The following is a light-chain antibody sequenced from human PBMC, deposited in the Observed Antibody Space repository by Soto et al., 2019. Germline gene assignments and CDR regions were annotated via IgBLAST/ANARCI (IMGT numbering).Light chain of an antibody. Sequence: DIQLTQSPSFLSASVGDRVTIASRASQGISSYLAWYQQKPGKAPKLLIYAASTLQSGVPSRFSGSGSGTEFTLTISSLQPEDFAVYYCQQYNTWRSISFGQGTRLEI. CDR2: AAS. J-gene: IGKJ5*01. V-gene: IGKV1-9*01. CDR1: QGISSY. CDR3: QQYNTWRSIS.